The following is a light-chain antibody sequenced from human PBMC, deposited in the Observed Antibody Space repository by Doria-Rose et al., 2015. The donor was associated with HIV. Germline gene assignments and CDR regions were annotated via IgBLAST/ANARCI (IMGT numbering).Light chain of an antibody. Sequence: DIQVTQSPESLGMSLGERATLNYKSNQSLLYTSKNYLAWYQQKPGQPPKLLIYWASTRQSGVPDRFSGSGSGTDFTLTISSLEAEDVAVYYCQQCYDTPSFGPGTTVDIK. J-gene: IGKJ3*01. V-gene: IGKV4-1*01. CDR3: QQCYDTPS. CDR1: QSLLYTSKNY. CDR2: WAS.